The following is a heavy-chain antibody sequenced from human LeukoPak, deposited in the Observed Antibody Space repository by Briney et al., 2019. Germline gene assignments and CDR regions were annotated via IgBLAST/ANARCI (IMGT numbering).Heavy chain of an antibody. D-gene: IGHD3-9*01. J-gene: IGHJ4*02. V-gene: IGHV3-30*04. CDR1: GFTFSSYA. Sequence: GGSLRLSCSASGFTFSSYAMHWVRQAPGKGLEWVAVISYDGSNKYYADSVKGRFTISRDNSKNTLHLQMNSLRAEDTAVYYCARDLDDILTGYYSHYFDYWGQGTLVTVSS. CDR3: ARDLDDILTGYYSHYFDY. CDR2: ISYDGSNK.